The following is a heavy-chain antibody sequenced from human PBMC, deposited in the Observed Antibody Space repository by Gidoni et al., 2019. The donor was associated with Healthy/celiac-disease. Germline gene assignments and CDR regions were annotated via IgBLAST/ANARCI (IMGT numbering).Heavy chain of an antibody. V-gene: IGHV1-24*01. J-gene: IGHJ4*02. CDR3: ATSMYNCNDCDY. Sequence: SVKISCKVSGYTLTELSMHWVRQAPGKGLEWMGGFDPEDGETIYAQKFQGRVTMTEDTSTYTAYMELSSLRSDDTAVYYCATSMYNCNDCDYWGQGTLVTVSS. CDR2: FDPEDGET. CDR1: GYTLTELS. D-gene: IGHD1-20*01.